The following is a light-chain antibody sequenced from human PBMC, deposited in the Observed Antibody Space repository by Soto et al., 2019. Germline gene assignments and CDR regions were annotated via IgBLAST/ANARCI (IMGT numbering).Light chain of an antibody. J-gene: IGLJ1*01. CDR1: SSDVGGYNY. V-gene: IGLV2-11*01. CDR3: CSYAGSYTYV. CDR2: DVN. Sequence: QSVLTQPRSVSGSPGQSVTISCTGTSSDVGGYNYVSWYQQHPGKAPKLLIYDVNKRPSGVPDRFSGSKSGNTASLTISELQAEDEADYYCCSYAGSYTYVFGTGTKVTVL.